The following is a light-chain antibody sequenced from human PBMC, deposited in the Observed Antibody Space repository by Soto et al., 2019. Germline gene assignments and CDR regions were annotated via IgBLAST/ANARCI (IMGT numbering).Light chain of an antibody. CDR1: SSDVGGYNY. CDR2: DVS. V-gene: IGLV2-11*01. CDR3: CSYAGRYTYL. Sequence: QSALTQPRSVSGSPGQSVTISCAGTSSDVGGYNYVSWYQQHPGKAPKLMIYDVSKRPSGVPDRFSGSKSGNTASLTISGLQAEDYSDYYCCSYAGRYTYLFGTGTKVTVL. J-gene: IGLJ1*01.